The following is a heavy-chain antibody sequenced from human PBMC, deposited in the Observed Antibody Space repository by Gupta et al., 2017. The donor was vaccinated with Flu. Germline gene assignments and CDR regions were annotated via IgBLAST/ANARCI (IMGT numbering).Heavy chain of an antibody. V-gene: IGHV1-69*01. CDR2: IIPIFGTE. Sequence: QVQLVQSGAEVKKPGSSVKVSCKASGGTFSSYAISWVRQAPGQGLEWMGGIIPIFGTENYAQKCQGRVTITADESTSTADMELSSLRSEETAVYYCAKDPERVRGVGGWFDPGGQGTLVTVSS. J-gene: IGHJ5*02. CDR1: GGTFSSYA. CDR3: AKDPERVRGVGGWFDP. D-gene: IGHD3-10*01.